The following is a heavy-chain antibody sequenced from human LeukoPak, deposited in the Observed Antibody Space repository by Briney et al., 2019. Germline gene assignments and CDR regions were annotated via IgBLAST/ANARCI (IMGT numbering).Heavy chain of an antibody. D-gene: IGHD3-16*01. V-gene: IGHV4-30-2*01. J-gene: IGHJ3*02. CDR1: GGSISSDGYY. CDR2: IQHTGGT. Sequence: SETLSLTCTVSGGSISSDGYYWSWIRQPPGKGPEWIGHIQHTGGTHYNSSLKSRVTISADRSKNQFSLKLSSVTAADTAVYYCARDIMTPGAFDIWGQGTMVTVSS. CDR3: ARDIMTPGAFDI.